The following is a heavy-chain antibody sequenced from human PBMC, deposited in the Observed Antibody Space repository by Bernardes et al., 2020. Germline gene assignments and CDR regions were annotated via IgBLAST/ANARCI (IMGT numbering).Heavy chain of an antibody. CDR3: TRLDESGYERRAFDI. J-gene: IGHJ3*02. Sequence: GVLRLSCAASGFTFSDSAIHWVRQASGKGLEWVGRIRSRADSYATAYAASVNGRFTVSRDDSKNTAYLQMNGLKTEDTAVYYCTRLDESGYERRAFDIWGQGTMVTVSS. V-gene: IGHV3-73*01. CDR1: GFTFSDSA. CDR2: IRSRADSYAT. D-gene: IGHD5-12*01.